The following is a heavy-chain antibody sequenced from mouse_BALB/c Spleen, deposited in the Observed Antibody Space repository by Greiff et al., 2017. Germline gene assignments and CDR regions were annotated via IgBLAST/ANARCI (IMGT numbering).Heavy chain of an antibody. V-gene: IGHV1-69*02. CDR2: IYPSDSYT. J-gene: IGHJ2*01. CDR3: TRGGYYFDY. D-gene: IGHD1-1*02. CDR1: GYTFTSYW. Sequence: QVQLQQSGAELVRPGASVKLSCKASGYTFTSYWINWVKQRPGQGLEWIGNIYPSDSYTNYNQKFKDKATLTVDKSSSTAYMQLSSPTSEDSAVYYCTRGGYYFDYWGQGTTLTVSS.